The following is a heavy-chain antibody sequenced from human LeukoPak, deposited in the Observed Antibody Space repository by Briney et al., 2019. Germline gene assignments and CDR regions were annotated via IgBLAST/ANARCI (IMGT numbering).Heavy chain of an antibody. V-gene: IGHV5-51*01. CDR2: IYPANSDT. CDR3: TTRAFSDTSLIA. Sequence: VESLNFSCTHSGYSFTSQWIGWVRQVPGKGLEWMGIIYPANSDTVYTPSFQGQATISADKSTATVFLQCGSLKAAATAMYYCTTRAFSDTSLIAWGQGPLVTVSS. CDR1: GYSFTSQW. J-gene: IGHJ5*02. D-gene: IGHD3-16*01.